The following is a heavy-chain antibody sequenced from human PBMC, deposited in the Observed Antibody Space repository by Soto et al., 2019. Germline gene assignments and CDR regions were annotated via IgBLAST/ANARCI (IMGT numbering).Heavy chain of an antibody. D-gene: IGHD2-2*02. V-gene: IGHV1-69*13. Sequence: SVKVSCKASGGTFSRYGISWIRQAPGQGPEYMGGTIPIFGTANYAQKFQGRVTISADESTTTAYLELRSLRSEYTAVYYGASRSEGGVPAPIWGINYYGLDVWGQGTTVTVSS. CDR2: TIPIFGTA. CDR1: GGTFSRYG. J-gene: IGHJ6*02. CDR3: ASRSEGGVPAPIWGINYYGLDV.